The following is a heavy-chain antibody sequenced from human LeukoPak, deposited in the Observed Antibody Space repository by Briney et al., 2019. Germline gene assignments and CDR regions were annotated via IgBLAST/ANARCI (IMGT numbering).Heavy chain of an antibody. CDR2: ISYDGSNK. D-gene: IGHD2-15*01. CDR1: GFTSSSYA. V-gene: IGHV3-30-3*01. J-gene: IGHJ4*02. CDR3: ARAKYCSGGSCYSGLFDY. Sequence: PGGSLRLSCAASGFTSSSYAMHWVRQAPGKGLEWVAVISYDGSNKYYADSVKGRFTISRDNSKNTLYLQMNSLRAEDTAVYYCARAKYCSGGSCYSGLFDYWGQGTLVTVSS.